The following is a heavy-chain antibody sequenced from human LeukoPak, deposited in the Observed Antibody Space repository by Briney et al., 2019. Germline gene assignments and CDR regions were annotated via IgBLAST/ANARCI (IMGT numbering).Heavy chain of an antibody. V-gene: IGHV4-59*08. CDR3: ARLDYGGNSD. CDR1: GGSISSYY. J-gene: IGHJ4*02. Sequence: SETLSLTCTVSGGSISSYYWSWIRQPPGKGLEWIGYIYYSGGTNYNPSLKSRVTISVDTSKNQFSLKLSPVTAADTAVYYCARLDYGGNSDWGQKPLVSVSS. D-gene: IGHD4-23*01. CDR2: IYYSGGT.